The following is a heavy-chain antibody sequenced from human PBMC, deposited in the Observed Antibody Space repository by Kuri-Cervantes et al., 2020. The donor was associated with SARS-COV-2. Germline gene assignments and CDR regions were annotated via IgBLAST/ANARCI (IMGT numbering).Heavy chain of an antibody. CDR3: ARGPFSSGWFDY. Sequence: SVKVSCKASGGTFNNYAISWVRQAPGQGLEWMGGIIPVFTTPTYAQKLHGRVTLSADESTSTVYMELSSLTSKDTAVYYCARGPFSSGWFDYWGQGTLVTVSS. V-gene: IGHV1-69*13. CDR2: IIPVFTTP. CDR1: GGTFNNYA. J-gene: IGHJ4*02. D-gene: IGHD6-19*01.